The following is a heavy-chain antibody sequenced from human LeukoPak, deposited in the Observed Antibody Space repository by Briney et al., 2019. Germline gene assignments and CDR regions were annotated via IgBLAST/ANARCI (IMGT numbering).Heavy chain of an antibody. D-gene: IGHD3-16*01. V-gene: IGHV4-59*01. J-gene: IGHJ3*02. Sequence: SETLSLTCSVSGGSINSYYWSWIRQPPGKGLEWIGNIYYSGSTNDNPSLKTRVTISVDTSKNQFSLQLSSVTAADTAVYYCARANTNNDAFDIRGRGTLVTVSS. CDR1: GGSINSYY. CDR3: ARANTNNDAFDI. CDR2: IYYSGST.